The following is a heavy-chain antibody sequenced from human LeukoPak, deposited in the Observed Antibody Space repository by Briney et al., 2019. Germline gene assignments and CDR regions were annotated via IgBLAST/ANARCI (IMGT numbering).Heavy chain of an antibody. CDR3: ARETADYGDPDFDY. Sequence: SGGSLRLSCAASGFTFDDYGMSWVRQAPGKGLEWVSGINWNGGSTGYADSVKGRFTISRDNAKNSLYLQMNSLRAEDTAVYYCARETADYGDPDFDYWGQGTLVTVSS. CDR1: GFTFDDYG. CDR2: INWNGGST. V-gene: IGHV3-20*04. D-gene: IGHD4-17*01. J-gene: IGHJ4*02.